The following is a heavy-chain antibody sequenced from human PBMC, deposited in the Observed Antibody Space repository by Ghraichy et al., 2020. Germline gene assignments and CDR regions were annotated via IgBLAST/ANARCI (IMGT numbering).Heavy chain of an antibody. CDR3: ARTNPGLTTALAYYYGMDI. Sequence: SETLSLTCTVSGGSVTTGTYYWSWIRQPPGKGLEWIGYIYHSGTTNYNSSLTSRVTISIDTSKNQFSLRLTSVTAADTAVYYCARTNPGLTTALAYYYGMDIWGQGTTGTVSS. CDR2: IYHSGTT. CDR1: GGSVTTGTYY. V-gene: IGHV4-61*01. J-gene: IGHJ6*02. D-gene: IGHD4-11*01.